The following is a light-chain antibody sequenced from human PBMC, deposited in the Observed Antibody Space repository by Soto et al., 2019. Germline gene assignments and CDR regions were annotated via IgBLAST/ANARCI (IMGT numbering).Light chain of an antibody. V-gene: IGKV1-17*01. CDR1: ND. CDR3: LQHSTYPLT. CDR2: AAS. J-gene: IGKJ1*01. Sequence: DIQMTQFPSSLSASVGDRVTITCRNDLGWYQQKPGKAPKRLIYAASSLQSGVPSRFSGSGSGTEFTLAISSLQPEDSATFYCLQHSTYPLTFGQGTKVEIK.